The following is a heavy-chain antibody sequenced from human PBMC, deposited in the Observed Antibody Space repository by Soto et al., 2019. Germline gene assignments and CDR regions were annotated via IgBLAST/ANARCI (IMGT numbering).Heavy chain of an antibody. D-gene: IGHD3-16*01. CDR3: ASVTFGAIVLAH. CDR2: IYLNGNN. CDR1: AASFSKYC. V-gene: IGHV4-59*01. J-gene: IGHJ4*02. Sequence: SETLSLTCTVSAASFSKYCWTWIRQSAWKGLEWIGYIYLNGNNNYNPSLKRRVTMSIDKSKKQFSLDLSSVTAADTAVYYCASVTFGAIVLAHWGQRALVTVS.